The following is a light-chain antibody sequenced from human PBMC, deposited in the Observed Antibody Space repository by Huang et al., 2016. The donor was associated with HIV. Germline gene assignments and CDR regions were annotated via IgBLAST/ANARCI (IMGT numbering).Light chain of an antibody. CDR3: QQYGTLPRT. Sequence: EIVLTQSPATLSLSPGERATLSCGASQSVSSYLAWYQQKPGRAPRLLIYAASNRATGIPDRFSGRGSGTDFTLTISRLEPEDFAVYYCQQYGTLPRTFGQGTRLEIK. CDR2: AAS. V-gene: IGKV3D-20*01. CDR1: QSVSSY. J-gene: IGKJ5*01.